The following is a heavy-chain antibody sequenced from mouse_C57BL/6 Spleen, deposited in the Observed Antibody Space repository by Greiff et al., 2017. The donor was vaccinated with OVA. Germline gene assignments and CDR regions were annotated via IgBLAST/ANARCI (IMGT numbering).Heavy chain of an antibody. V-gene: IGHV5-6*01. CDR2: ISSGGSYT. CDR3: ARQRDYGYDASFDY. Sequence: EVHLVESGGDLVKPGGSLKLSCAASGFTFSSYGMSWVRQTPDKRLEWVATISSGGSYTYYPDSVKGRFTISRDNAKNTLYLQMSSLKSEDTAMYYCARQRDYGYDASFDYWGQGTTLTVSS. D-gene: IGHD2-2*01. CDR1: GFTFSSYG. J-gene: IGHJ2*01.